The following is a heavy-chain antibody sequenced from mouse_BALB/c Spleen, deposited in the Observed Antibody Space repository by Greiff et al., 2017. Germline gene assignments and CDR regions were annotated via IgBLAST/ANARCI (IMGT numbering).Heavy chain of an antibody. Sequence: VQLQHSAAELARPGASVKMSCKASGYTFTSYTMHWVKQRPGQGLEWIGYINPSSGYTEYNQKFKDKTTLTADKSSSTAYMQLSSLTSEDSAVYYCATGEGFAYWGQGTLGTGSA. V-gene: IGHV1-4*02. CDR2: INPSSGYT. CDR1: GYTFTSYT. J-gene: IGHJ3*01. CDR3: ATGEGFAY. D-gene: IGHD4-1*01.